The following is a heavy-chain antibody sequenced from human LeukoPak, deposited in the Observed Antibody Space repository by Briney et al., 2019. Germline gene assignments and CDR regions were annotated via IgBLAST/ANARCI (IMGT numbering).Heavy chain of an antibody. J-gene: IGHJ5*02. CDR1: GGTISSYY. CDR3: ARGGSTGTNLNWVDP. CDR2: IYYSGST. V-gene: IGHV4-59*08. Sequence: SETLSLTCTVSGGTISSYYWSWIRQPPGKGLVWIGYIYYSGSTNYNPSLKSRVTISVDTSKNQFSLKLSSVTAADTAVYYCARGGSTGTNLNWVDPWGQGTLVTVSS. D-gene: IGHD1-1*01.